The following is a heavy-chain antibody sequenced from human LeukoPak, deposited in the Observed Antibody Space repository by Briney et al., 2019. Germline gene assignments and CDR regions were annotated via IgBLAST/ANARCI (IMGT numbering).Heavy chain of an antibody. J-gene: IGHJ4*02. Sequence: PGGSLRLSCAASGFTFSDYYMSWIRQTPGKGLEWLSYISSGGSAIYYADSVKGRFTISRDNAKNSLYLQMNSLRAEDTAVYYCARDFSVVPAASKFDYWGQGTLVTVSS. CDR2: ISSGGSAI. CDR3: ARDFSVVPAASKFDY. V-gene: IGHV3-11*01. CDR1: GFTFSDYY. D-gene: IGHD2-2*01.